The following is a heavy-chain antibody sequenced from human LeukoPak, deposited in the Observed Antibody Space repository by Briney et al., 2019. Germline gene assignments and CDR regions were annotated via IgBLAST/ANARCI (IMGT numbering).Heavy chain of an antibody. CDR3: ARHGDYYGSGSYYKYYYYYGMDV. D-gene: IGHD3-10*01. Sequence: GGSLRLSCAASGFAFSGYEMNWVRQAPGKGLEWISYISTTGRTIYYADSVKGRFTISRDNAKNSLYLQMNSLRAEDTAVYYCARHGDYYGSGSYYKYYYYYGMDVWGQGTTVTVSS. V-gene: IGHV3-48*03. CDR1: GFAFSGYE. CDR2: ISTTGRTI. J-gene: IGHJ6*02.